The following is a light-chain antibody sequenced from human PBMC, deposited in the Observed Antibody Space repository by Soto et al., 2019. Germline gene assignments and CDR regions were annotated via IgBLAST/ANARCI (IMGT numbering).Light chain of an antibody. Sequence: SYELTQPPSVSVAPGQTARITCGGNNIGIKTVHWYQHKSGQAPVLVVFDNRDRPSGIPERFSASNSGNTATLTISRVETRDEADYYCQVCNGNSELVLFGGGTKLTVL. J-gene: IGLJ2*01. CDR1: NIGIKT. CDR3: QVCNGNSELVL. CDR2: DNR. V-gene: IGLV3-21*02.